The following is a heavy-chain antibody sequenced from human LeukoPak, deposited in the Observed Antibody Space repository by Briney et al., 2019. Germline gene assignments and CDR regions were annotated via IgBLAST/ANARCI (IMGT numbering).Heavy chain of an antibody. V-gene: IGHV4-30-4*01. CDR3: ARVSILWFGESQLYYFDY. Sequence: PSETLSLTCTVSGGSISSGDYYWRWIRQPPRKGLEWIGYIYYSGSTYYNPSLKSRVTISVDTSKNQFSLKLSSVTAADTAVYYCARVSILWFGESQLYYFDYWGQGTLVTVSS. D-gene: IGHD3-10*01. J-gene: IGHJ4*02. CDR2: IYYSGST. CDR1: GGSISSGDYY.